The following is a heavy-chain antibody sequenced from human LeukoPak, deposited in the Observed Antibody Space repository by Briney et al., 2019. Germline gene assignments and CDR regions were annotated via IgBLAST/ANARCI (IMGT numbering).Heavy chain of an antibody. J-gene: IGHJ5*01. V-gene: IGHV3-23*01. CDR1: GFTFSTYA. CDR2: ISGSGGNT. Sequence: GGSLRLSCATSGFTFSTYAMSWVRQAPGKGLEWVSSISGSGGNTYYTDSVKGRFIISRRNSKNMLYLQMNSLGAEDTALYYCAKDTSSEYSSLSWFDSWGQGTLVTVSS. D-gene: IGHD3-22*01. CDR3: AKDTSSEYSSLSWFDS.